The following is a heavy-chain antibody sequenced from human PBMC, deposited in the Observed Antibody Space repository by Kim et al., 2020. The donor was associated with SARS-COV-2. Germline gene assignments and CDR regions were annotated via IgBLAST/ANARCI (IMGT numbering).Heavy chain of an antibody. CDR1: GDRVSSNSVS. Sequence: SQTLSLTCAISGDRVSSNSVSWNWIRQSPSRGLEWLGRTYYRSTWFNEYAVSVKSRITISPDTSKNHFSLQLNSVTPEDTAVYYCARRAAMGVWGPGTTVTVSS. CDR3: ARRAAMGV. CDR2: TYYRSTWFN. V-gene: IGHV6-1*01. J-gene: IGHJ6*02. D-gene: IGHD6-25*01.